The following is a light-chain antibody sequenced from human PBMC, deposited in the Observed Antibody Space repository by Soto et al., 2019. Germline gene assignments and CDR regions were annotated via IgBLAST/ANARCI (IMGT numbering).Light chain of an antibody. Sequence: DIQMTQSPSSLSASVGDSVTITCRASQSISSSLNWYQQKPGKAPRLLIYAASTLQSGVPSRFSGGGSGTDFTLTISSLQPEDFATYYCQHLHTYPYTFGQGTKLEIK. J-gene: IGKJ2*01. V-gene: IGKV1-39*01. CDR3: QHLHTYPYT. CDR2: AAS. CDR1: QSISSS.